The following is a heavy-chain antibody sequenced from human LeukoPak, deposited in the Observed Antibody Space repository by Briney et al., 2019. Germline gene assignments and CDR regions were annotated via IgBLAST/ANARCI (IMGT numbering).Heavy chain of an antibody. J-gene: IGHJ5*02. D-gene: IGHD3-3*01. V-gene: IGHV3-23*01. CDR2: ISGSGGST. CDR1: GFTFSGYV. CDR3: AKPTNDFWSGYPPGWFDP. Sequence: GASLRLSCAASGFTFSGYVMSWVRQAPGKGLEWVSAISGSGGSTYHADSVEGRFTISRDNSKNTLFLQMNSLRAEDTAVYYCAKPTNDFWSGYPPGWFDPWGQGTLVTVSS.